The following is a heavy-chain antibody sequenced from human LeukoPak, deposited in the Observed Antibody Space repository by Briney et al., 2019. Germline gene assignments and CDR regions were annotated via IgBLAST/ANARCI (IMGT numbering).Heavy chain of an antibody. J-gene: IGHJ4*02. V-gene: IGHV3-72*01. D-gene: IGHD3-9*01. CDR2: SKNKANAYST. Sequence: QPGGSLRLSCAVSGSTFSDHHMDWVRQAPGKGLEWIGRSKNKANAYSTVYAASVKGRFTFSRDDPKNSLYLQMDSLKDEDTAVYYCSRIFYHGSTGYYPDHWGQGTLVTVSS. CDR3: SRIFYHGSTGYYPDH. CDR1: GSTFSDHH.